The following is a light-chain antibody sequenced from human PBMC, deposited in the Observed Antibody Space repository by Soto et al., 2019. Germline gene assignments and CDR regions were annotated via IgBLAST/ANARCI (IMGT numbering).Light chain of an antibody. CDR3: HQYYTWPRT. CDR1: QSVSSN. CDR2: GAS. J-gene: IGKJ1*01. Sequence: EIVMKQSPATLSVSPGERATLSCRASQSVSSNLAWYQQKPGQAPRLLIYGASTRATGIPARFSGSGSGTEFTLTISSLQSEDIAVYYCHQYYTWPRTFGQGTKVDIK. V-gene: IGKV3-15*01.